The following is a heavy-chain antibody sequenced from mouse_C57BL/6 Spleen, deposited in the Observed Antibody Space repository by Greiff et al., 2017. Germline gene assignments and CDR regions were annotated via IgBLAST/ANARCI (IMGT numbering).Heavy chain of an antibody. D-gene: IGHD2-1*01. CDR2: IYPGSGST. CDR3: ARGEDYGNYDYYAMDY. J-gene: IGHJ4*01. Sequence: QVQLKQPGAELVKPGASVKMSCKASGYTFTSYWITWVKQRPGQGLEWIGDIYPGSGSTNYNEKFKSKATLTVDTSSSTAYMQLSSLTSEDSAVSYCARGEDYGNYDYYAMDYWGQGTSVTVSS. V-gene: IGHV1-55*01. CDR1: GYTFTSYW.